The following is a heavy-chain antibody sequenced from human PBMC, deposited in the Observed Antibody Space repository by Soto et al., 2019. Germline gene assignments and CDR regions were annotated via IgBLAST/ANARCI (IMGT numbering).Heavy chain of an antibody. Sequence: SETLSLTCDVSGASISGSTSYWGWIRQPPGKGLEWIGYIYYSGSAYYNPSLKSRVTISVDTSKNQFSLKLSSVTAADTAVYYCARATDVLRYFGFDPWGQGTLVTVSS. D-gene: IGHD3-9*01. CDR2: IYYSGSA. CDR1: GASISGSTSY. CDR3: ARATDVLRYFGFDP. V-gene: IGHV4-39*07. J-gene: IGHJ5*02.